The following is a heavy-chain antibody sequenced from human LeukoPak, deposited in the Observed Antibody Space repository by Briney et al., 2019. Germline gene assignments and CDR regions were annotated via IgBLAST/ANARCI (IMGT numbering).Heavy chain of an antibody. J-gene: IGHJ4*02. CDR1: GFNFGVYG. D-gene: IGHD3-10*01. Sequence: GTSLRLSCAASGFNFGVYGMHWVRQAPGKGLEWVGVIGHDGKYLKYVDSVRGRFTMSRDNSRNTLDLQMNGLRLEDTALYYCARDFGVGCYFDYCGQGTLVTVSS. V-gene: IGHV3-33*01. CDR2: IGHDGKYL. CDR3: ARDFGVGCYFDY.